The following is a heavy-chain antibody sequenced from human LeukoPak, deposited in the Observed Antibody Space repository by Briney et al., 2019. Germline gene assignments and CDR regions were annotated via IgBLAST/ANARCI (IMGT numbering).Heavy chain of an antibody. V-gene: IGHV3-53*01. CDR1: GFTVSSNY. CDR3: ARDTRLSLAWVSLGY. D-gene: IGHD1-1*01. J-gene: IGHJ4*02. CDR2: IYSGGST. Sequence: GGSLRLSWAASGFTVSSNYMSWVRQAPGKGREWVSVIYSGGSTYYADSVKGRFTISRDNSKNTLYLQMNSLRAEDTAVYYCARDTRLSLAWVSLGYWGQGTLVTVSS.